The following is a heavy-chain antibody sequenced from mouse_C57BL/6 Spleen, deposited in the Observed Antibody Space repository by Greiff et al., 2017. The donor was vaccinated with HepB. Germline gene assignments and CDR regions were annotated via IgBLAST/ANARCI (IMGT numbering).Heavy chain of an antibody. J-gene: IGHJ1*03. CDR1: GYAFSSSR. CDR2: IYPGDGDT. V-gene: IGHV1-82*01. Sequence: QVQLQQSGPELVKPGASVKISCKASGYAFSSSRMNWVKQRPGKGLEWIGRIYPGDGDTNYNGKFKGKATLTADKSSSTAYMQLSSLTSEDSAVYFCARGGYFDVWGTGTTVTVSS. CDR3: ARGGYFDV.